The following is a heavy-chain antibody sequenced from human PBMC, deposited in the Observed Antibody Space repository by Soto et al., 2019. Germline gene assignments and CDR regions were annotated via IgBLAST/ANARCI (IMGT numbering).Heavy chain of an antibody. CDR1: GYSFSNYW. CDR3: AKRRGGNPDPWFDP. CDR2: IYPGDSET. D-gene: IGHD2-15*01. Sequence: EVQLVQSGAEVKKPGESLKISCKGSGYSFSNYWIVWVRQMPGKGLEWMGIIYPGDSETKYSPSFQGQVTISADKSINTAYLQWISVKASDTALYYCAKRRGGNPDPWFDPWGQGPLVNLSS. V-gene: IGHV5-51*03. J-gene: IGHJ5*02.